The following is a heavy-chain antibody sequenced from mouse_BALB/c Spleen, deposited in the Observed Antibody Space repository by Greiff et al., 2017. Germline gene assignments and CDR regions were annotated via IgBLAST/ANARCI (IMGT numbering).Heavy chain of an antibody. CDR2: ISSGGSYT. Sequence: EVKLVESGGGLVKPGGSLKLSCAASGFTFSSYTMSWVRQTPEKRLEWVATISSGGSYTYYPDSVKGRFTISRDNAKNTLYLQMSSLKSEDTAMYYCTRDSVGNYLAWFAYWGQGTLVTVSA. CDR1: GFTFSSYT. CDR3: TRDSVGNYLAWFAY. D-gene: IGHD2-1*01. J-gene: IGHJ3*01. V-gene: IGHV5-6-4*01.